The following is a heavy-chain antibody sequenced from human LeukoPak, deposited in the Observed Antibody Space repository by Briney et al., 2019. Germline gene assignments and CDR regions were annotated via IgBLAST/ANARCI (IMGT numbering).Heavy chain of an antibody. CDR2: IRSKAYGGTT. Sequence: GGSLRLSCTPSGFIVGDYAMSWVRQAPGKGLQWGGFIRSKAYGGTTEYAASVEGRFTVSRDDSKNIAYLQMNSLTTEDTAVYYCTRDSPHVSEGYWGQGTLVTVSS. J-gene: IGHJ4*02. V-gene: IGHV3-49*04. D-gene: IGHD2/OR15-2a*01. CDR1: GFIVGDYA. CDR3: TRDSPHVSEGY.